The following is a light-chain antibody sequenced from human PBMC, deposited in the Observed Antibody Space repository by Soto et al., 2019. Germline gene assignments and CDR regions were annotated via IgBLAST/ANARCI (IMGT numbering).Light chain of an antibody. Sequence: DIQVTQSPSSLSASVGDRVTITCRASQTISTYLNWYQGKPGKAPKLLIYGASSLQSGVPSRFSGSGSGTEFTLIISSLQPEDLATYYCQQSYTLPYTFGQGTKLEIK. CDR3: QQSYTLPYT. CDR1: QTISTY. V-gene: IGKV1-39*01. CDR2: GAS. J-gene: IGKJ2*01.